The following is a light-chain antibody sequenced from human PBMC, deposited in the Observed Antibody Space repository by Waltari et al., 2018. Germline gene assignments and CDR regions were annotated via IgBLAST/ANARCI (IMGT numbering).Light chain of an antibody. J-gene: IGLJ1*01. Sequence: QSVLTQPPSASGTPGQRVTISCSGSSSNIGRDYVYWYQQLPGTVPKLLMYMNNQLPSGVANRFSCSKSGTSASLAISGLRSEDEANYYCVAWDDSLSGYVFGTGTKVTVL. CDR3: VAWDDSLSGYV. CDR2: MNN. V-gene: IGLV1-47*01. CDR1: SSNIGRDY.